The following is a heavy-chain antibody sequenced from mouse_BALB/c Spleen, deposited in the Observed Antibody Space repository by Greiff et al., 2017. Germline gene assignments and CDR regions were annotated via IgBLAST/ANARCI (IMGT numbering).Heavy chain of an antibody. CDR3: ARYTTATYSYAMDY. CDR2: INPSNGGT. D-gene: IGHD1-2*01. J-gene: IGHJ4*01. V-gene: IGHV1S81*02. CDR1: GYTFTSYY. Sequence: QVQLQQSGAELVKPGASVKLSCKASGYTFTSYYMYWVKQRPGQGLEWIGEINPSNGGTNFNEKFKSKATLTVDKSSSTAYMQLSSLTSEDSAVYYCARYTTATYSYAMDYWGQGTSVTVSS.